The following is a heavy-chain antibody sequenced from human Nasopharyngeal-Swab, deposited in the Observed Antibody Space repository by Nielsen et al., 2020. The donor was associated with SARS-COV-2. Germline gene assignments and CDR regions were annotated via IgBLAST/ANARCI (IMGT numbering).Heavy chain of an antibody. D-gene: IGHD5-12*01. Sequence: GESLKISCAASGFTFRDFAIHWVRQAPGKGLEWVAVISYDGSNQFYADSVRGRFTISRDNSKNKVYLQMNSLRAEDTAVYYCAREVPYSGHDDAFDIWGQGTMVTVSA. CDR2: ISYDGSNQ. J-gene: IGHJ3*02. V-gene: IGHV3-30-3*01. CDR3: AREVPYSGHDDAFDI. CDR1: GFTFRDFA.